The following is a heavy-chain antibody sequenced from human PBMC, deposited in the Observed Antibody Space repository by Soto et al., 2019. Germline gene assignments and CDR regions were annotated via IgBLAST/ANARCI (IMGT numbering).Heavy chain of an antibody. CDR1: GDSISSGGSY. CDR3: ARDMSRYDSWSGYVSTTNWFDP. D-gene: IGHD3-3*01. Sequence: PSETLSLTCIVSGDSISSGGSYWSWIRQHRVKGLEWIGYILYSGSAFYNPSLKGRVTRSVETSKNRFSLRLNSVTAADTAVYYCARDMSRYDSWSGYVSTTNWFDPWGQGALVTVSS. V-gene: IGHV4-31*03. CDR2: ILYSGSA. J-gene: IGHJ5*02.